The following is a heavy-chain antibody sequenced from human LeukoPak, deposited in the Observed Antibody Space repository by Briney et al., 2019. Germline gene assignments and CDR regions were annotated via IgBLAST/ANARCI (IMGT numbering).Heavy chain of an antibody. CDR3: ASSSVATMGFDY. CDR2: IYYSGST. Sequence: PSETLSLTCTVSGGSLSRYYWRWLRQPPGKGLEGIGYIYYSGSTYYNPSLKSRVTISVDTSKNQFSLKLSSVTAADTAVYYCASSSVATMGFDYWGQGTLVTVSS. D-gene: IGHD5-12*01. J-gene: IGHJ4*02. CDR1: GGSLSRYY. V-gene: IGHV4-59*01.